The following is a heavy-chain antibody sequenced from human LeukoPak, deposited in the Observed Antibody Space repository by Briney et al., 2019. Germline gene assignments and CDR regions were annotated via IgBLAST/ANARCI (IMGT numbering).Heavy chain of an antibody. CDR2: ISAYNGNT. D-gene: IGHD3-22*01. CDR1: GYTFTSYD. CDR3: ARDSFPHYYDSSGYYNREAFDI. Sequence: ASVKVSCKASGYTFTSYDINWVRQATGQGLEWMGWISAYNGNTNYAQKLQGRVTMTTDTSTSTAYMELRSLRSDDTAVYYCARDSFPHYYDSSGYYNREAFDIWGQGTMVTVSS. V-gene: IGHV1-18*01. J-gene: IGHJ3*02.